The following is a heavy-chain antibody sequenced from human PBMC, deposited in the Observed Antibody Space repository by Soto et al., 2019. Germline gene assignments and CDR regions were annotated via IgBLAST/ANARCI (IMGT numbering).Heavy chain of an antibody. CDR3: ARDPRYYYGSGSYPNYYYYYMDV. Sequence: GGSLRLSCAASGFTFSNYYMSWIRQAPGKGLEWVSYISSSGSTIYYADSVKGRFTISRDNAKNSLYLQMNSLRAEDTAVYYCARDPRYYYGSGSYPNYYYYYMDVWGKGTTVTVSS. D-gene: IGHD3-10*01. CDR2: ISSSGSTI. CDR1: GFTFSNYY. J-gene: IGHJ6*03. V-gene: IGHV3-11*01.